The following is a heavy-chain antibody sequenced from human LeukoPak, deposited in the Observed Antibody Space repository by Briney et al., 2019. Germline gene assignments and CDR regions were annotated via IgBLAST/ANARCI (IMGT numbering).Heavy chain of an antibody. CDR3: ARDQQWLDPARHDFDY. Sequence: ASVKVSCKASGYTFISYGFSWVRQAPGQGLEWMGWISAYNGNTNYAQKLQGRVTMTTDTSTSTAYMELRSLRSDDTAVCYCARDQQWLDPARHDFDYWGQGTLVTVSS. CDR1: GYTFISYG. V-gene: IGHV1-18*01. J-gene: IGHJ4*02. CDR2: ISAYNGNT. D-gene: IGHD6-19*01.